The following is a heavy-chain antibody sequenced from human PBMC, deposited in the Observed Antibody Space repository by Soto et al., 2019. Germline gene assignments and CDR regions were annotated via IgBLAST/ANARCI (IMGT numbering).Heavy chain of an antibody. CDR1: GFSLSTSGLG. CDR3: AHRPSGWYLFDY. CDR2: IYWNDDK. J-gene: IGHJ4*02. Sequence: QITLKESGPTLVRPTQTLTLTCTFSGFSLSTSGLGVGWIRQPPGKALEWLALIYWNDDKRYSPSLKARLTITKDTSKNQVVLTMTYMDPVDTATYCCAHRPSGWYLFDYWGQGTLVTVSS. D-gene: IGHD6-19*01. V-gene: IGHV2-5*01.